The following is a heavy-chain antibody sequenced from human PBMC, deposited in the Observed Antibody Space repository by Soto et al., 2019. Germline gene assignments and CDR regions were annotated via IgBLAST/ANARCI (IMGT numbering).Heavy chain of an antibody. Sequence: PGGSLRLSCAASGFTLSDAWLNWVRQAPGKGLEWVANIKQDGSEKYYVDSVKGRFTISRDNAKNSLYLQMNSLRAEDTAVYYCARNPDYDFWSGSLNRFDPWGQGTLVTVSS. J-gene: IGHJ5*02. CDR2: IKQDGSEK. CDR3: ARNPDYDFWSGSLNRFDP. V-gene: IGHV3-7*01. D-gene: IGHD3-3*01. CDR1: GFTLSDAW.